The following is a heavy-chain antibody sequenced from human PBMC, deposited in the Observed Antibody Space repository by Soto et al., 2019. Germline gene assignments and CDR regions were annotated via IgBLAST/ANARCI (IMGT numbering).Heavy chain of an antibody. V-gene: IGHV4-31*03. CDR2: IYYSGTT. D-gene: IGHD3-16*01. CDR1: GGSFSSGGYY. Sequence: QVQLQESGPGLVKPSQTLSLTCTVSGGSFSSGGYYWSWIRQHPGKDLEWIGYIYYSGTTYYNPSLTSRVSTSSDTSKNQFSLNLISVTTADTAVYFCSRRLSTYYDNMPHFDSWGQGTLVTVSS. J-gene: IGHJ4*02. CDR3: SRRLSTYYDNMPHFDS.